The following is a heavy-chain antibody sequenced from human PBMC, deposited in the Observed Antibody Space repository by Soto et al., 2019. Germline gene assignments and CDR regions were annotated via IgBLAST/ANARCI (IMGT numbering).Heavy chain of an antibody. J-gene: IGHJ6*02. CDR2: IIPIFGTA. Sequence: SVKVSCKASGGTLSSYAISWVRQAPGQGLEWMGGIIPIFGTANYAQKFQGRVTITADESTSTAYMELSSLRSEDTAVYYCARAIVVVPAAMIEGYYYYGMDVWGQGTTVTVSS. CDR3: ARAIVVVPAAMIEGYYYYGMDV. D-gene: IGHD2-2*01. V-gene: IGHV1-69*13. CDR1: GGTLSSYA.